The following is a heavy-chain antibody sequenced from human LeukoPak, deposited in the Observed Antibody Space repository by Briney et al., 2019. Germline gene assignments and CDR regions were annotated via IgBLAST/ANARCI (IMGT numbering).Heavy chain of an antibody. V-gene: IGHV3-11*01. CDR2: ISSSGSTI. CDR3: ARGKNGLDY. CDR1: GFTFSNYA. D-gene: IGHD2-8*01. J-gene: IGHJ4*02. Sequence: SPGGSLRLSCAGSGFTFSNYAMTWVRQAPGKGLEWVSYISSSGSTIYYADSVKGRFTISRDNAKNSLYLQMNSLRAEDTAVYYCARGKNGLDYWGQGTLVTVSS.